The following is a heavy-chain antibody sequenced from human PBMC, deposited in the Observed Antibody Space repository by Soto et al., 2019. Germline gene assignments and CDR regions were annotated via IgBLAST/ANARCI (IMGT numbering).Heavy chain of an antibody. D-gene: IGHD4-4*01. CDR2: ISGSGGST. CDR1: GFPFSSYS. J-gene: IGHJ6*02. V-gene: IGHV3-23*01. CDR3: GKAGGYSNYPPHIFVYYYYGMDV. Sequence: GGSLSLSCAASGFPFSSYSMSWVRQAQGKGLEWVSAISGSGGSTYYADSVKGRFTISRDNSKTTLYLQMNSLRAEDTAGYYSGKAGGYSNYPPHIFVYYYYGMDVWGQGTTVTVSS.